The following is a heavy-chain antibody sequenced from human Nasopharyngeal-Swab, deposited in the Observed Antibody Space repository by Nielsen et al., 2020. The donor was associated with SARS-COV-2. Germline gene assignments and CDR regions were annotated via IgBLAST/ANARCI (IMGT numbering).Heavy chain of an antibody. J-gene: IGHJ4*02. CDR2: IKQDGSEK. D-gene: IGHD1-26*01. Sequence: GGSLRPSCAAFGFTFSSYWMSWVRQAPGKGLEWVANIKQDGSEKYYVDPVKGRFTISRDNAKNSLYLQMNGLRAEDTAVYYCARERGGSYSLPEESFGYWGQGTLVTVSS. V-gene: IGHV3-7*01. CDR1: GFTFSSYW. CDR3: ARERGGSYSLPEESFGY.